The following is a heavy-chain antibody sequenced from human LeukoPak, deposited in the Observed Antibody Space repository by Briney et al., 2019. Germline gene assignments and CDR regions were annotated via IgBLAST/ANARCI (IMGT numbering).Heavy chain of an antibody. J-gene: IGHJ4*02. Sequence: ASVKVSFTASGYTFTSYGISWVRHAPGQRLEWMGWISAYNGNTNYAQKLQGRVTMTTDTSTSTAYMELRSLRSDDTAVYCCARVTPTSGGLDPFDYGGQGTVLTVSS. D-gene: IGHD4-23*01. CDR3: ARVTPTSGGLDPFDY. CDR1: GYTFTSYG. V-gene: IGHV1-18*01. CDR2: ISAYNGNT.